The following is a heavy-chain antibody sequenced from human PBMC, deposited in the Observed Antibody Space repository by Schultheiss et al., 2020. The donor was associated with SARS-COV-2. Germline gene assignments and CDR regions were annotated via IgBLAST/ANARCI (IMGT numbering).Heavy chain of an antibody. J-gene: IGHJ4*02. Sequence: GSLRLSCAASGFTFGNFRMNWVRQAPGKGLEWVSYISSGGSYIYYADSVKGRFTISRDNSKNTLYLRMNSLRADDTAVYYCARPRARIAASGAFDYWGQGTLVTVSS. CDR1: GFTFGNFR. D-gene: IGHD6-6*01. V-gene: IGHV3-21*05. CDR2: ISSGGSYI. CDR3: ARPRARIAASGAFDY.